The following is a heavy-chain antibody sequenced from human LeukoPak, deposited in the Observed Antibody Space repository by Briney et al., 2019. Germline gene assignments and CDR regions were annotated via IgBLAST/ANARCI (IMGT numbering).Heavy chain of an antibody. V-gene: IGHV3-48*02. CDR1: GFSFSDYS. D-gene: IGHD2-21*01. Sequence: PGGSLRLSCAASGFSFSDYSMNWVRQAPGRGLEWVSYVGGGSKNIYYADSAKGRFTISRDNAKNSLYLQMNSLRDEDTAVYYCARDGPAVIFFGYFWGQGTLVTVSS. J-gene: IGHJ4*02. CDR3: ARDGPAVIFFGYF. CDR2: VGGGSKNI.